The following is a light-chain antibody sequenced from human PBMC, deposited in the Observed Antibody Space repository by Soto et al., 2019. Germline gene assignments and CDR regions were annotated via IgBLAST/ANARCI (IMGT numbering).Light chain of an antibody. CDR1: SSDVGGYNY. Sequence: QSVLTQPPSASGSPGQSVAISCTGTSSDVGGYNYVSWYQQHPDKAPKLIIYEVTTRPSGVSNRFSGSKSGNTASLTISGLQVEDEADYYCSSYTNSSTSVVFGGGTKLTVL. CDR2: EVT. J-gene: IGLJ2*01. CDR3: SSYTNSSTSVV. V-gene: IGLV2-14*01.